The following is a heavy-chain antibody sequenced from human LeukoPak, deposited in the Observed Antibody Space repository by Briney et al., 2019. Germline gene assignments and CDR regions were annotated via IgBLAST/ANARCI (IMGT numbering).Heavy chain of an antibody. J-gene: IGHJ4*02. CDR1: GGSITSYY. V-gene: IGHV4-59*08. CDR2: NYYNQNI. D-gene: IGHD4-11*01. Sequence: SETLSLTCTVSGGSITSYYWSWIRQPPGKGLEWIGYNYYNQNINYNPSLKSRVTISVDTSRNQFSLKLRYVTAADTAVYYCARYDYSYYWAFDNWGQGTLVTVSS. CDR3: ARYDYSYYWAFDN.